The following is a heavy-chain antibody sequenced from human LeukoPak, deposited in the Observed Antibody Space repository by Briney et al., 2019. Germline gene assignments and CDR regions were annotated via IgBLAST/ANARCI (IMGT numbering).Heavy chain of an antibody. CDR3: ARDIVGGFAFDI. CDR1: GGSITTTGYH. J-gene: IGHJ3*02. CDR2: ISYSGNK. Sequence: PSETLSLTCSVSGGSITTTGYHWAWIRQPPGKGLQWIGGISYSGNKYYSPSLNSRVTISLDTSKNQFSLKLSSVTAADTAVYYCARDIVGGFAFDIWGQGTMVTVSS. V-gene: IGHV4-39*07. D-gene: IGHD3-16*01.